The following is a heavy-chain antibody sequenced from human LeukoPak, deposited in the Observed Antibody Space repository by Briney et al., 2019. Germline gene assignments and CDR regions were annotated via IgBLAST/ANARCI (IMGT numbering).Heavy chain of an antibody. CDR3: ARGPNYYGSGSYYRSWFDP. J-gene: IGHJ5*02. CDR1: GGSFSGYY. CDR2: INHSGST. D-gene: IGHD3-10*01. Sequence: SETLSLTCAVYGGSFSGYYWSWIRQPPGKGLEWIGEINHSGSTNYNPSLKSRVTIPVDTSKNQFSLKLSSVTAADTAVYYCARGPNYYGSGSYYRSWFDPWGQGTLVTVSS. V-gene: IGHV4-34*01.